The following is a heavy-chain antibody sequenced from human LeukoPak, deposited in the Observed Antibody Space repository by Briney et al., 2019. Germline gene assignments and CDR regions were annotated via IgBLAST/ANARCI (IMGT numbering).Heavy chain of an antibody. V-gene: IGHV4-4*02. CDR1: GGSISSSNW. D-gene: IGHD2-2*01. CDR3: ARQMPAFDP. Sequence: SGTLSLTCAVSGGSISSSNWWSWVRQPPGKGLEWIGEIYHSGSTYYNPSLRSRVTISVDTSKNQVSLKLSSVTAADTAVYYCARQMPAFDPWGQGTLVTVSS. CDR2: IYHSGST. J-gene: IGHJ5*02.